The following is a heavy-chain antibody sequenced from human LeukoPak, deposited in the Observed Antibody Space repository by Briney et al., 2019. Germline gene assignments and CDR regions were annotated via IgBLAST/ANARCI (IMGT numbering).Heavy chain of an antibody. Sequence: SVKVSCKASGGTFSSYAISWARQAPGQGLEWMGGIIPIFGTANYAQKFQGRVTITADESTSTAYMELSSLRSEDTAVYYCASGWSSGWYGGYYFDYWGQGTLVTVSS. CDR1: GGTFSSYA. V-gene: IGHV1-69*01. J-gene: IGHJ4*02. CDR2: IIPIFGTA. D-gene: IGHD6-19*01. CDR3: ASGWSSGWYGGYYFDY.